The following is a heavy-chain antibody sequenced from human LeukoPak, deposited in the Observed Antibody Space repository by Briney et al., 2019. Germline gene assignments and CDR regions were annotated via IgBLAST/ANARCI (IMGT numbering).Heavy chain of an antibody. CDR3: ARGGGTYYDILTGYFPHWYFDL. D-gene: IGHD3-9*01. CDR1: GGSISSSSYY. V-gene: IGHV4-61*01. Sequence: SETLSLTCTVSGGSISSSSYYWSWIRQPPGKGLEWIGYIYYSGSTNYNPSLKSRVTISVDTSKNQFSLKLSSVTAADTAMYYCARGGGTYYDILTGYFPHWYFDLWGRGTLVTVSS. J-gene: IGHJ2*01. CDR2: IYYSGST.